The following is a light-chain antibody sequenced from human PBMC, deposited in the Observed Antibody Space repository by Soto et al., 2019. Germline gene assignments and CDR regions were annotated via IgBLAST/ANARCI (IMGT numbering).Light chain of an antibody. CDR2: GAS. J-gene: IGKJ1*01. CDR3: QQYGSSPWT. CDR1: QSVSSN. Sequence: EIVMTQSPATLSVSPGERATLSCRASQSVSSNLAWYQHKPGQAPRLLIYGASTRATGIPARFSGSGSGTEFTLTISRLEPEDFAVYYCQQYGSSPWTFGQGTKVDIK. V-gene: IGKV3-15*01.